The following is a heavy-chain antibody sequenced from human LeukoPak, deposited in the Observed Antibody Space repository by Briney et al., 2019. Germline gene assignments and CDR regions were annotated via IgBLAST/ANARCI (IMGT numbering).Heavy chain of an antibody. CDR1: GFTFSSYG. CDR2: IWYDGSNK. Sequence: GRSLRLSCAASGFTFSSYGMHWVRQAPGKGLEWVAVIWYDGSNKYYADSVKGRFTIPRDNSKNTLYLQMNSLRAEDTAVYYCARASTLAVAGNAFDIWGQGTMVTVSS. V-gene: IGHV3-33*01. J-gene: IGHJ3*02. CDR3: ARASTLAVAGNAFDI. D-gene: IGHD6-19*01.